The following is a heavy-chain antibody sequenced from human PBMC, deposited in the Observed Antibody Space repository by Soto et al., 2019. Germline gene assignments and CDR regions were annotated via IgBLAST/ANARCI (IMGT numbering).Heavy chain of an antibody. J-gene: IGHJ3*02. D-gene: IGHD4-17*01. Sequence: QVQLVESGGGVVQPGRSLRLSCAASGFTFSSYGMHWVRQAPGKGLEWVAVISYDGSNKYYADSVKGRFTISRDNSKNTLYLQMNSLRAEDTAVYYCAKDSTNEYGDVAFDIWGQGTMVTVSS. CDR3: AKDSTNEYGDVAFDI. V-gene: IGHV3-30*18. CDR2: ISYDGSNK. CDR1: GFTFSSYG.